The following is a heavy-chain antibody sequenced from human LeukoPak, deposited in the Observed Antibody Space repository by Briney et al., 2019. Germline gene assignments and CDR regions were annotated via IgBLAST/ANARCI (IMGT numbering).Heavy chain of an antibody. D-gene: IGHD3-9*01. V-gene: IGHV4-59*08. CDR1: SGSIGSFY. CDR3: ARLYYDILTGYSFDY. J-gene: IGHJ4*02. CDR2: INFSGNT. Sequence: SETLSLTCTISSGSIGSFYWSWIRQPPGKGLEWIGYINFSGNTNYNSALKSRVTISIDTSKNQFSLKLSSVTAADTAVYYCARLYYDILTGYSFDYWGQGTLVTVSS.